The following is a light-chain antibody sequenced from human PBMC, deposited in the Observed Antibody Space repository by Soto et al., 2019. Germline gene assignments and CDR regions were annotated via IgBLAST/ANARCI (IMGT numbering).Light chain of an antibody. Sequence: SYELTQPPSVSVSPGQTASITCSGDKLGDKFTCWYQQKPGQSPVLLIYQDTRRPSGIPKRFSGSNSGNTTTLTISGTQAMDEADYYCQAWDSVSDVVFGGGTKLTVL. CDR3: QAWDSVSDVV. V-gene: IGLV3-1*01. CDR2: QDT. CDR1: KLGDKF. J-gene: IGLJ2*01.